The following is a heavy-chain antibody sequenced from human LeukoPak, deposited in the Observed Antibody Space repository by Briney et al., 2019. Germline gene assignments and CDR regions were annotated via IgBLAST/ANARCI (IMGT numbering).Heavy chain of an antibody. D-gene: IGHD3-16*01. CDR2: VFTSGST. CDR3: ARVTIPIIWGAAEGRRENFYMDV. V-gene: IGHV4-61*02. Sequence: SETLSLTCAVSGGSISSGGFYWTWIRQPAGKGLEWIGRVFTSGSTNYSPSLESRVTISIDTSKNQFSLRLKSVTAADTAVYFCARVTIPIIWGAAEGRRENFYMDVWGKGTTVTVSS. J-gene: IGHJ6*03. CDR1: GGSISSGGFY.